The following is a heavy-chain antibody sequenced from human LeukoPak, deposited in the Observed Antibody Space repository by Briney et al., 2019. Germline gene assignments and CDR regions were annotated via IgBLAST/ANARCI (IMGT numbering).Heavy chain of an antibody. CDR3: AKDREYYYDSSGYFHFDY. J-gene: IGHJ4*02. D-gene: IGHD3-22*01. V-gene: IGHV3-23*01. CDR2: ISRIGGST. CDR1: GFTFSSYA. Sequence: PGGSLRLSCAASGFTFSSYAMSWVRQAPGKGLEWVSAISRIGGSTYYADSVKGRFTISKDNSKNTLYLQMNSLRAEDTAVYYCAKDREYYYDSSGYFHFDYWGQGTLVTVSS.